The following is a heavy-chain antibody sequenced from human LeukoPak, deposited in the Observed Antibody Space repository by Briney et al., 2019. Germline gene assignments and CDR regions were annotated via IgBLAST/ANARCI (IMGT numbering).Heavy chain of an antibody. CDR3: ARDRVPNTYYYGSGSDY. CDR1: GFTFSSYA. J-gene: IGHJ4*02. D-gene: IGHD3-10*01. V-gene: IGHV3-23*01. CDR2: ISGSGGST. Sequence: GGSLRLSCAASGFTFSSYAMSWVRQAPGKGLEWVSAISGSGGSTYYADSVKGRFTISRDNSKNTLYLQMNSLRAEDTAVYYCARDRVPNTYYYGSGSDYWGQGTLVTVSS.